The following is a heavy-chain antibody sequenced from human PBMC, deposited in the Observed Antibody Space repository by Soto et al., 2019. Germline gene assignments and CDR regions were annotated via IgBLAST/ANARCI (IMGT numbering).Heavy chain of an antibody. V-gene: IGHV3-33*01. Sequence: QVQLVESGGGVVQPGRSLRLSCAASGFTFSSYGMHWVRQAPGKGLEWVAVIWYDGSNKYYADSVKGRFTISRDNSKNTLYLQMNSLRAEDTAVYYCARGGVYGDYVFDYWGQGTLVTVSS. D-gene: IGHD4-17*01. CDR1: GFTFSSYG. CDR2: IWYDGSNK. CDR3: ARGGVYGDYVFDY. J-gene: IGHJ4*02.